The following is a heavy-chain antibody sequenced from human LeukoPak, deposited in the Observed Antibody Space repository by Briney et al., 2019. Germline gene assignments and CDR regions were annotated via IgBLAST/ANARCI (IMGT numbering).Heavy chain of an antibody. CDR1: GYSISSGYY. V-gene: IGHV4-38-2*02. CDR3: ARDVDCSSTSCNVFAFDI. Sequence: SETLSLTCVVSGYSISSGYYWGWIRQPPGKGLEWIGSIYQSGSTYYNPSLKSRVTISLDTSKNQFSLKLSSATAADTAVYYCARDVDCSSTSCNVFAFDIWGQGTMVTVSS. D-gene: IGHD2-2*01. CDR2: IYQSGST. J-gene: IGHJ3*02.